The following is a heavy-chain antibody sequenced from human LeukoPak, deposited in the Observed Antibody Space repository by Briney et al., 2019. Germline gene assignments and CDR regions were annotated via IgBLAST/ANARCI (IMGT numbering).Heavy chain of an antibody. J-gene: IGHJ4*02. Sequence: GGSLRLSCAASGFTFDDYAMHWVRQAPGKGLEWVSGISWNSGSIGYADSVKGRFTISRDNAKNSLYLQMNSLRAEDTALYYCAKAPTVTTGGFDYWGQGTLVTVSS. CDR2: ISWNSGSI. D-gene: IGHD4-17*01. CDR1: GFTFDDYA. V-gene: IGHV3-9*01. CDR3: AKAPTVTTGGFDY.